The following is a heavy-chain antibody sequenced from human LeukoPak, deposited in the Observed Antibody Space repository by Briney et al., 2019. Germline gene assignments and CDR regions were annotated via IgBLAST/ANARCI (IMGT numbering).Heavy chain of an antibody. V-gene: IGHV1-18*04. Sequence: ASVKVSCKASGYTFTSYGISWVRQAPGQGLEWMGWISAYNGNTNYAQKLQGRVTMTTDTSTSTGYMELRSLRADDTAVYYCARADWNDVNWFDPWGQGTLVTVSS. CDR2: ISAYNGNT. CDR1: GYTFTSYG. D-gene: IGHD1-1*01. J-gene: IGHJ5*02. CDR3: ARADWNDVNWFDP.